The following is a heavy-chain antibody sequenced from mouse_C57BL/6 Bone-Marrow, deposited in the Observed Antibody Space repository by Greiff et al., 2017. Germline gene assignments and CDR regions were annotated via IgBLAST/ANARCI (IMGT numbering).Heavy chain of an antibody. CDR1: GFTFNTYA. CDR2: IRGKSSNYAT. Sequence: EVQGVESGGGLVQPKGSLKLSCAASGFTFNTYAMHWVRQAPGKGLEWVARIRGKSSNYATYYADSVKDRFTISRDDSQSMLYLQMNNLKTEDTAMYYCVRGWDLFDYWGQGTTLTVSS. CDR3: VRGWDLFDY. V-gene: IGHV10-3*01. D-gene: IGHD4-1*01. J-gene: IGHJ2*01.